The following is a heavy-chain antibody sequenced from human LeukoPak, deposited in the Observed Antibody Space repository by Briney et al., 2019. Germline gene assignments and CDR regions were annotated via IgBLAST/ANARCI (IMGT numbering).Heavy chain of an antibody. D-gene: IGHD6-13*01. Sequence: SETLSLTCTVSGGSISSYYWSWLRQPPGKGLEWIGYIYYSGSTNYNPSLKSRVTISVDTSKNQFSLKLSSVTAADTAVYYCARVTGYVMEDYFDYWGQGTLVTVSS. CDR1: GGSISSYY. J-gene: IGHJ4*02. V-gene: IGHV4-59*01. CDR3: ARVTGYVMEDYFDY. CDR2: IYYSGST.